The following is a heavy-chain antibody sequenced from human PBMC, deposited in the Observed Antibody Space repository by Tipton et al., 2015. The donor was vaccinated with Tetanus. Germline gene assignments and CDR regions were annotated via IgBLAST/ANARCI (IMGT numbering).Heavy chain of an antibody. CDR2: ISWNSGSI. CDR3: AKDFGSGSYYNGPTGG. Sequence: SLRLSCAASGFTFDDYAVHWVRQAPGKGLEWVSGISWNSGSIGYADSVKGRFTISRDNAKNSLYLQMNSLRAEDTALYYCAKDFGSGSYYNGPTGGWGQGTLVTVSS. CDR1: GFTFDDYA. J-gene: IGHJ4*02. D-gene: IGHD3-10*01. V-gene: IGHV3-9*01.